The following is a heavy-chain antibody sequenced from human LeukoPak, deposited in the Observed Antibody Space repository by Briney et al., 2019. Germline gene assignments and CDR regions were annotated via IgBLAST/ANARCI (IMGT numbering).Heavy chain of an antibody. CDR2: INHSGST. CDR3: ARGRAYYDFWSGYSNNWFDP. D-gene: IGHD3-3*01. Sequence: PSETLSLTCAVYGGSFSGYYWSWIRQPPGKGLEWIGEINHSGSTNYNPSLKSRVTISVDTSKNQFSLKLSSVTAADTAVYYCARGRAYYDFWSGYSNNWFDPWGQGTLVTVSS. J-gene: IGHJ5*02. V-gene: IGHV4-34*01. CDR1: GGSFSGYY.